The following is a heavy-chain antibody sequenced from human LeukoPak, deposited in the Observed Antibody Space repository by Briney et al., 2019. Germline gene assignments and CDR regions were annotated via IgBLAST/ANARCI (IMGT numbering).Heavy chain of an antibody. V-gene: IGHV1-2*02. CDR3: AREGREYTYGYTWFDP. Sequence: ASVKVSCKASGYTFTDYYIHWLRQAPGQGLEWMGWINPNSGATNYAQNFQGRLTMTRDTSITTAYIEVSRLRSDDTAVYYCAREGREYTYGYTWFDPWGQGTLVTVSS. J-gene: IGHJ5*02. D-gene: IGHD5-18*01. CDR1: GYTFTDYY. CDR2: INPNSGAT.